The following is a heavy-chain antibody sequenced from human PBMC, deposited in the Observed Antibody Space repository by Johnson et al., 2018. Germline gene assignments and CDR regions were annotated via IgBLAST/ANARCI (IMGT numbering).Heavy chain of an antibody. Sequence: QLVESGGGVVQPGRSLRLSCAASGFTFRSYAMHWVRQAPGKGLEWVAVIWHDGSNKFYADSVKGRFTGSRDNSKNTLHLQMNSLRADDTALYYCARDHSALTSSYFQQWGQGTLVSVSS. CDR1: GFTFRSYA. CDR3: ARDHSALTSSYFQQ. V-gene: IGHV3-33*01. D-gene: IGHD3-9*01. J-gene: IGHJ1*01. CDR2: IWHDGSNK.